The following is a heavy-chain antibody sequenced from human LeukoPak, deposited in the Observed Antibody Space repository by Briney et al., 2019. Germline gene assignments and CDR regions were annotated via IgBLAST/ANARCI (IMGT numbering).Heavy chain of an antibody. CDR1: GGTFSSYA. D-gene: IGHD7-27*01. CDR3: ARGPPNWGMVGY. J-gene: IGHJ4*02. Sequence: GASVKVSCKASGGTFSSYAISWVRQAPGQGLEWMGGIIPIFGTANYAQKFQGRVTITADESTSTAYMELSSLTFEDTAVYYCARGPPNWGMVGYWGQGTLVTVSS. CDR2: IIPIFGTA. V-gene: IGHV1-69*13.